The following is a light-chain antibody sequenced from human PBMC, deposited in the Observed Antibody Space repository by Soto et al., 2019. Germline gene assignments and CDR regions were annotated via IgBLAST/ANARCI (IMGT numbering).Light chain of an antibody. Sequence: EIVLTQSPGTLSLSPGERATLSCRASQSVSSSYLAWYQQKPGQAPRLLIYGASSRATGIPDRFSGSGSGTDFTLTISRRGPEDFAVYYCRQYGSSPFTFGPGTKVDIK. J-gene: IGKJ3*01. CDR2: GAS. V-gene: IGKV3-20*01. CDR1: QSVSSSY. CDR3: RQYGSSPFT.